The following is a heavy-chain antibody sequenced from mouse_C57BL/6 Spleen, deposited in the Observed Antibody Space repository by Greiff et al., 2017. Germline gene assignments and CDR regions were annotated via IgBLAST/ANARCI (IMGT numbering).Heavy chain of an antibody. CDR2: IDPANGNT. CDR3: ARTSYGNSAWFAY. CDR1: GFNIKNTY. Sequence: VQLKESVAELVRPGASVKLSCTASGFNIKNTYMHWVKQRPEQGLEWIGRIDPANGNTKYAPKFQGKATITADTSSNTAYLQLSSLTSEDTAIYYCARTSYGNSAWFAYWGQGTLVTVSA. V-gene: IGHV14-3*01. J-gene: IGHJ3*01. D-gene: IGHD2-10*01.